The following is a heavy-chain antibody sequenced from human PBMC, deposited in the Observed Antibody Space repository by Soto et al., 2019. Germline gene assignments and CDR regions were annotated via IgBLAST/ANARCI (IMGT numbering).Heavy chain of an antibody. CDR1: GFTFSDHY. CDR3: VRLRYSSAWYFDY. V-gene: IGHV3-72*01. J-gene: IGHJ4*02. Sequence: GGSLRLSCAASGFTFSDHYMDWVRQAPGKGLEWIGRTRNKANSYSTEYAASVKGRCTISRNESKNSLYLQMNSLKSEDTAVYYCVRLRYSSAWYFDYWGQGTLVTVSS. D-gene: IGHD6-19*01. CDR2: TRNKANSYST.